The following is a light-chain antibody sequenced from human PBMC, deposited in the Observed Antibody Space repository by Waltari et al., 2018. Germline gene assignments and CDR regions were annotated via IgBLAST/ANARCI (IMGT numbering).Light chain of an antibody. CDR1: QSITRY. J-gene: IGKJ5*01. V-gene: IGKV1-39*01. CDR3: QQYYSTPIT. CDR2: TTS. Sequence: DIQMTQSPSSLSASVGDRVTITCRASQSITRYLNWYQQKPGKAPKLLIYTTSTLQSDIPSRFSGSGSGTDFTLTISSLQPEDVAVYYCQQYYSTPITFGQGTRLEIK.